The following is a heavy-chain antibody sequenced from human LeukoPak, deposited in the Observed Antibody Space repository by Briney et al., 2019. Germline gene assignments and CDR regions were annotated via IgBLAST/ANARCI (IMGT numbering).Heavy chain of an antibody. CDR1: GFTFSSYA. CDR3: AKDTASSWWYFDL. D-gene: IGHD5-18*01. CDR2: IGGSGSTT. Sequence: GGSLRLSCAASGFTFSSYAMSWVRQAPGKGLEWVSAIGGSGSTTYYADSVKGQFTISRDNSKNALYLQMNSLRAEDTAVYYCAKDTASSWWYFDLWGRGTLVTVSS. V-gene: IGHV3-23*01. J-gene: IGHJ2*01.